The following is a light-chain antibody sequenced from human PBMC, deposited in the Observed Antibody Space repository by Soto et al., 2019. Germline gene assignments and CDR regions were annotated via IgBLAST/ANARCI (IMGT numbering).Light chain of an antibody. J-gene: IGLJ1*01. V-gene: IGLV2-14*03. Sequence: QSVLTQPASVSGSPGQSVTISCTGTSSDVGAYKYVSWYQQHPGKAPKLMIYGVSNRPSGVSNRFSGSTSGNTAFLTISVLQPEDEADYYCSSFTGPTTLDVFGTGTKVTVL. CDR1: SSDVGAYKY. CDR2: GVS. CDR3: SSFTGPTTLDV.